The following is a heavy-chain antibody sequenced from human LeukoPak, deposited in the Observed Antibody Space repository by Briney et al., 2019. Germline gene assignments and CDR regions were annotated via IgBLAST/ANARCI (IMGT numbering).Heavy chain of an antibody. Sequence: PSETLSLTCTVSGAFTSTHYWSWVRQPLGKGLEWIGYVFYSGNSNYNPSFTSRLTMLVDTSKTRFSLKLTSVTAADTAVYYCARIDPLGFFDLWGQGTLVTVSS. CDR2: VFYSGNS. J-gene: IGHJ4*02. CDR3: ARIDPLGFFDL. CDR1: GAFTSTHY. V-gene: IGHV4-59*11. D-gene: IGHD6-25*01.